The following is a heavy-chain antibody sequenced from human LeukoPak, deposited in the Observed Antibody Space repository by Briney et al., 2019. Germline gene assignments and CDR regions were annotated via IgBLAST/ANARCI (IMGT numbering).Heavy chain of an antibody. CDR2: IIPIFGTA. Sequence: ASVKVSCKASGGTFSSYAISWVRQAPGQGLEWMGGIIPIFGTANYAQKFQGRVTITADESTSTAYMELISLRSEDTAVYYCARGGSYYSSFDYWGQGTLVTVSS. D-gene: IGHD1-26*01. CDR3: ARGGSYYSSFDY. J-gene: IGHJ4*02. CDR1: GGTFSSYA. V-gene: IGHV1-69*13.